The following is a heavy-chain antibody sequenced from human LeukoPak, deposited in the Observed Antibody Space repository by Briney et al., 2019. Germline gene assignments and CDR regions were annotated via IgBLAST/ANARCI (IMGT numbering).Heavy chain of an antibody. V-gene: IGHV3-15*01. J-gene: IGHJ6*02. CDR1: GFTFSNAW. Sequence: RGSLRLSCAASGFTFSNAWMRWVRQAPGKGLKWGSRIKRNAGGGTTDYAAPVKGRFTISRDNSKNMVYLKMNSLKSEDTAVYYCVTDSYCSRTICRVSSNYYYGLDGWGPGTTVTLSS. CDR3: VTDSYCSRTICRVSSNYYYGLDG. D-gene: IGHD2-2*01. CDR2: IKRNAGGGTT.